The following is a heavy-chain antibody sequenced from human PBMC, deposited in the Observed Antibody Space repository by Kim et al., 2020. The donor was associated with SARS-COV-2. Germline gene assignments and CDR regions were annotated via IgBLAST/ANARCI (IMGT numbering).Heavy chain of an antibody. CDR3: ARIRGGCSGGSCYCDAFDI. Sequence: SGPTLVNPTQTLTLTCTFSGFSLSTSGMCVSWIRQPPGKALEWLALIDWDDDKYYSTSLKTRLTISKDTSKNQVVLTMTNMDPVDTATYYCARIRGGCSGGSCYCDAFDIWGQGTMVTVSS. J-gene: IGHJ3*02. D-gene: IGHD2-15*01. V-gene: IGHV2-70*01. CDR2: IDWDDDK. CDR1: GFSLSTSGMC.